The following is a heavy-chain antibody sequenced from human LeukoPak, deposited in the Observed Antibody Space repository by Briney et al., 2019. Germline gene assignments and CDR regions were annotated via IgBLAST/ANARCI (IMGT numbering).Heavy chain of an antibody. J-gene: IGHJ2*01. CDR2: IYHSGST. CDR1: GGSISSGGYY. Sequence: PSETLSLTCTVSGGSISSGGYYWSWIRQPPGKGLEWIGYIYHSGSTYYNPSLKSRVTISVDTSKNQFSLKLSSVTAADTAVYYCALGGGFKTGYSSYWYFDLWGRGTLVTVSS. D-gene: IGHD3-9*01. CDR3: ALGGGFKTGYSSYWYFDL. V-gene: IGHV4-30-2*02.